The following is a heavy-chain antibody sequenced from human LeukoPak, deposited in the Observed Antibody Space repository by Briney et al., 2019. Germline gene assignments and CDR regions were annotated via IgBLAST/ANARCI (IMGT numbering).Heavy chain of an antibody. Sequence: TGGSLRLSCAASGFTFSSYAMSWVRQAPGKGLEWVSAISGSGGSTYYADSVKGRFTISRDNSKNTLYLQMNSMTADDTAGYYCAKLIEGGAAASFYYWGQGTLVTPSS. CDR1: GFTFSSYA. CDR2: ISGSGGST. CDR3: AKLIEGGAAASFYY. D-gene: IGHD6-13*01. V-gene: IGHV3-23*01. J-gene: IGHJ4*02.